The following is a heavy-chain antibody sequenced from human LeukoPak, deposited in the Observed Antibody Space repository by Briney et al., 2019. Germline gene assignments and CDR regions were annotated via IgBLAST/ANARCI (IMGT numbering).Heavy chain of an antibody. CDR1: GGSFSGYY. CDR3: ASVSMVRGVTPTGYGMDV. D-gene: IGHD3-10*01. Sequence: SETLSLTCAVSGGSFSGYYWSWIRQPPGKGLEWIGEINHSGSTNYNPSLKSRVTISVDTSKNQFSLKLSSVTAADTAVYYCASVSMVRGVTPTGYGMDVWGQGTTVTVSS. J-gene: IGHJ6*02. CDR2: INHSGST. V-gene: IGHV4-34*01.